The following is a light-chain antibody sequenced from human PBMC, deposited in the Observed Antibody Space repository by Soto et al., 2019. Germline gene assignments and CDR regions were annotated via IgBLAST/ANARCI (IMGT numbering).Light chain of an antibody. V-gene: IGKV3-20*01. CDR2: RAS. CDR3: QQYGSSIT. Sequence: EIVMTQSPATLSVSPGERATLSCRASQSVRSNLAWYQRKPGQAPRLLIYRASSRATGIPDRFSGSGSWADFTLTISRLEPEDFAVYYCQQYGSSITFGGGTKVDI. J-gene: IGKJ4*01. CDR1: QSVRSN.